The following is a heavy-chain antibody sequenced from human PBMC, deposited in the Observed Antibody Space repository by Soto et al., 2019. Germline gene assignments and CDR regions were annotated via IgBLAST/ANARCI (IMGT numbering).Heavy chain of an antibody. D-gene: IGHD5-18*01. CDR3: ARGEYRYGQYCFDS. CDR2: ISPASGDT. Sequence: GASVKVSCKASGYTFTGYYMHWARQAPGQGLEWMGWISPASGDTTYAQKFQGRVTMTRDTSISTAYMELIRLTSDDTAVYSCARGEYRYGQYCFDSWGQGTLVTVSS. CDR1: GYTFTGYY. V-gene: IGHV1-2*02. J-gene: IGHJ4*02.